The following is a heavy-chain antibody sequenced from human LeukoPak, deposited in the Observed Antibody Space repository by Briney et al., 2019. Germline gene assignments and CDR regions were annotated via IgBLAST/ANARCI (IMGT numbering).Heavy chain of an antibody. D-gene: IGHD1-26*01. V-gene: IGHV1-8*01. J-gene: IGHJ4*02. CDR1: GYTFTSFA. Sequence: GASVKVSCKASGYTFTSFAINWVRQATGQGLEWMGWMNPNSGNTGYAQKFQGRVTMTRNTSISTAYMELSSLRSEDTAVYFCTRGASVGPDYWGQGTLVTVSS. CDR3: TRGASVGPDY. CDR2: MNPNSGNT.